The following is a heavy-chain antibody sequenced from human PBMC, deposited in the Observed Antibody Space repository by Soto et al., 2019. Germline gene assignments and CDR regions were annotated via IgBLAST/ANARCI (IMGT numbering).Heavy chain of an antibody. V-gene: IGHV1-2*02. D-gene: IGHD4-17*01. Sequence: ASVKVSCKASGYTFTGYYMHWVRQAPGQGLEWMGWINPNSGGTNYAQKFQGRVTMTRDTSISTAYMELSRLRSDDTAVYYCARDGVMTTVVTQAEQIRNDVFDIWGQGTMVTVSS. CDR1: GYTFTGYY. CDR2: INPNSGGT. J-gene: IGHJ3*02. CDR3: ARDGVMTTVVTQAEQIRNDVFDI.